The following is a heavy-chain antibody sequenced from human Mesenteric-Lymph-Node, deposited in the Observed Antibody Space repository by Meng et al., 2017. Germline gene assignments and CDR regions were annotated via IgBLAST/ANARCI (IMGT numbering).Heavy chain of an antibody. J-gene: IGHJ4*02. CDR2: ISTSTNYI. D-gene: IGHD3-10*01. V-gene: IGHV3-21*06. CDR1: GFTFSTYY. CDR3: VRDLSRVRGVIMFL. Sequence: GESLKIFCSASGFTFSTYYMNWVRQAPGKGLEWVSFISTSTNYIYYADSVKGRFTISRDNAKNSLYLEMNSLRAEDTAVYYCVRDLSRVRGVIMFLWGQGTLVTVSS.